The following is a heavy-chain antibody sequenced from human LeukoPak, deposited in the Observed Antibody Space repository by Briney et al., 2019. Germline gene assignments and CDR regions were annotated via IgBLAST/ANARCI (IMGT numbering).Heavy chain of an antibody. CDR2: ISGSGGTT. Sequence: PGGSLRLSCAASGFTFSNYGMNWVRQAPGKGLEWVSGISGSGGTTYYADSVKGRFTISRDNSKNTLYLQMNSLRAEDTAVYYCAKGGGSYSAFDIWGQGTMATVSS. J-gene: IGHJ3*02. CDR3: AKGGGSYSAFDI. CDR1: GFTFSNYG. D-gene: IGHD1-26*01. V-gene: IGHV3-23*01.